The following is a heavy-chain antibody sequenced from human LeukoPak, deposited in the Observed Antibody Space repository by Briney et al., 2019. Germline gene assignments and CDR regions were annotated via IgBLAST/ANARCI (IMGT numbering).Heavy chain of an antibody. D-gene: IGHD3-10*01. V-gene: IGHV4-34*01. J-gene: IGHJ4*02. CDR1: GGSFSGYY. Sequence: PSETLSLTCAVYGGSFSGYYWSWIRQPPGKGLEWIGEINHSGSTNYNPSLKSRVTISVDTSKNQFSLKLSSVTAADTAVYYCASREPLKYGSGSYQEFDYWGQGTLVTVSS. CDR2: INHSGST. CDR3: ASREPLKYGSGSYQEFDY.